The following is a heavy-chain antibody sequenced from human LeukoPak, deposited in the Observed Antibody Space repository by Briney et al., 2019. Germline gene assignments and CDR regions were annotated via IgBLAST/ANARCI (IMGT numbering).Heavy chain of an antibody. CDR2: IYYSGST. D-gene: IGHD4-17*01. CDR1: GGSISSGGYY. J-gene: IGHJ5*02. V-gene: IGHV4-30-4*01. CDR3: ARTTVNNWFDP. Sequence: SETLSLTCTVSGGSISSGGYYWSWIRQPPGKGLEWIGYIYYSGSTYYNPSLKSRVTISVDTSKNQFSLRLSSVTAADTAVYYCARTTVNNWFDPWGQGTLVTVSS.